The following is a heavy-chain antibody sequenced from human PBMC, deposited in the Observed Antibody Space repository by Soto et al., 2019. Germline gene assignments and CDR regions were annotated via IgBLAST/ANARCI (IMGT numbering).Heavy chain of an antibody. V-gene: IGHV3-30-3*01. CDR1: GFTFSSYA. D-gene: IGHD1-1*01. CDR2: ISYDGSNK. CDR3: ARAGNDSVYGMDV. Sequence: GGSLSLSCAASGFTFSSYAMHWVRQAPGKGLEWVAVISYDGSNKYYADSVKGRFTISRDNSKNTLYLQMNSLRAEDTAVYYCARAGNDSVYGMDVWGQGTTATVSS. J-gene: IGHJ6*02.